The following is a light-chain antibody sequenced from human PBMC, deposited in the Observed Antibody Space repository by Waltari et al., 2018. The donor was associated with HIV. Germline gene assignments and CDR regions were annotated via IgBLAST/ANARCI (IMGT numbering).Light chain of an antibody. CDR1: NMGGKN. Sequence: SYVLTQPPSVSVAPVQTASMTCGGNNMGGKNVHWYQQKPGQAPVLLVYDNSDRPSGIPERISGAKSGNTAALTISRVEAGDEADYYCQVWDSSSDDWVFGGGTKLTVL. J-gene: IGLJ3*02. CDR3: QVWDSSSDDWV. CDR2: DNS. V-gene: IGLV3-21*02.